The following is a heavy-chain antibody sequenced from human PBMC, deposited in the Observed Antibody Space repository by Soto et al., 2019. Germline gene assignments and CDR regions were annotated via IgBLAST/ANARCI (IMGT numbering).Heavy chain of an antibody. D-gene: IGHD2-15*01. CDR3: ARWGYCSGGSCFGFDP. Sequence: EVQLVQSGAEVKKPGESLRISCKGSGYSFTSYWISWVRQMPGKGLEWMGRIDPSDSYTNYSPSFQGHVTISADKSISTAYLQWSSLKASDTAMSYCARWGYCSGGSCFGFDPWGQGTLVIVSS. CDR1: GYSFTSYW. V-gene: IGHV5-10-1*01. CDR2: IDPSDSYT. J-gene: IGHJ5*02.